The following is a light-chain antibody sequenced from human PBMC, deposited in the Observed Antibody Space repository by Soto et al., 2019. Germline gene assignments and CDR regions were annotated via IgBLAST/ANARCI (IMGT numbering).Light chain of an antibody. CDR1: QDIGTW. V-gene: IGKV1-5*03. Sequence: DIQMTQSPSTLSASVGDRVTITCRASQDIGTWLAWYQQKPEKAPKLLIYRASHLESGVPSRFSASGSGTEFSLTINSLQADDFATYYCQQYHIYSWTFGQGTRLEIK. CDR3: QQYHIYSWT. CDR2: RAS. J-gene: IGKJ5*01.